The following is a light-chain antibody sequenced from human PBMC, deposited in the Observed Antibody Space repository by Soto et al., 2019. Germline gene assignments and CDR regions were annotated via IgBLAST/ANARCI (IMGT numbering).Light chain of an antibody. CDR1: SSGVGGYNY. CDR2: EVN. Sequence: QSVLTQPPSVSGSPGQSVTISCTGTSSGVGGYNYVSWFQQHPGKAPKLIIHEVNQRPSGVPDRFSGSKSGNTASLTVSGLQAEDEGTYYCSSYGGYNNVVFGTGTKVTVL. V-gene: IGLV2-8*01. CDR3: SSYGGYNNVV. J-gene: IGLJ1*01.